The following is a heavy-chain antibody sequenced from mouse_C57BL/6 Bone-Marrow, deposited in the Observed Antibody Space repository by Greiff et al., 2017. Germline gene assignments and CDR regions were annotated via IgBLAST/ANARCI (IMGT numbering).Heavy chain of an antibody. CDR1: GYSITSGYY. V-gene: IGHV3-6*01. J-gene: IGHJ4*01. D-gene: IGHD2-5*01. CDR3: ARGEYYSNCY. Sequence: EVKLQESGPGLVKPSQSLSLTCSVTGYSITSGYYWNWIRQFPGNKLEWMGYISYDGSNNYNPSLKNRISITRDTSKNQFFLKLNSVTTEDTATYYCARGEYYSNCYWGQGTSVTVSS. CDR2: ISYDGSN.